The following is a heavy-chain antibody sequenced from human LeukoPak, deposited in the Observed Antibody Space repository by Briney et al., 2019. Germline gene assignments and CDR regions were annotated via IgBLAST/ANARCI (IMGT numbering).Heavy chain of an antibody. Sequence: GGSLRLSCAASGFTFSSYGMHWVRQAPGKGLKWVAFIRYDGSNKYYADSVKGRFTISRDNSKNTLYLQMNSLRAEDTAVYYCAKDLSGLRGAYMDVWGKGTTVTISS. V-gene: IGHV3-30*02. CDR3: AKDLSGLRGAYMDV. D-gene: IGHD1-26*01. J-gene: IGHJ6*03. CDR1: GFTFSSYG. CDR2: IRYDGSNK.